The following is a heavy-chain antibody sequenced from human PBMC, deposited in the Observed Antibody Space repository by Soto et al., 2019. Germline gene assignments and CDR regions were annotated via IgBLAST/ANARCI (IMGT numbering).Heavy chain of an antibody. CDR1: GFTLSNYG. J-gene: IGHJ4*02. CDR3: ARDPYDNSGSYFNAPLDY. D-gene: IGHD3-22*01. Sequence: GGSLRLSCAASGFTLSNYGTHWVRQAPGKGLDWVAVMWSDGTTKFYADSVKGRFTLSRDNSKNTLYLQMDSLRAEDTAVYYCARDPYDNSGSYFNAPLDYWGQGTLVTVSS. CDR2: MWSDGTTK. V-gene: IGHV3-33*01.